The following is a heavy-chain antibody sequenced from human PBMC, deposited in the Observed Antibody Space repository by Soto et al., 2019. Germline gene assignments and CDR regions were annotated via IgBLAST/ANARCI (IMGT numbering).Heavy chain of an antibody. Sequence: EVQLVESGGGLVQPGRSPRLSCAASGFTFDDYAMHWVRQAPGKGLEWVSGISWNSGRIGYADSVKGRFTISRDNAKNFLYLQMNSLRAEDTALYYCAKSPSYYGDFDYWGQGTLVTVSS. CDR1: GFTFDDYA. J-gene: IGHJ4*02. CDR3: AKSPSYYGDFDY. CDR2: ISWNSGRI. V-gene: IGHV3-9*01. D-gene: IGHD4-17*01.